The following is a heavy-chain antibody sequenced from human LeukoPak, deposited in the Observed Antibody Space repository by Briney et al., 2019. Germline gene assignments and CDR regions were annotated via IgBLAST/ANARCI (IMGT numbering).Heavy chain of an antibody. D-gene: IGHD6-25*01. CDR1: GFTFSSYW. CDR3: ATANFHAFEI. Sequence: GGSLRLSCAASGFTFSSYWMHLVRQAPGKGLVWVSRINSDGSSTTYADSVKGRFTISRDNAKNTLYLQMNSLRAEDTGVYYCATANFHAFEIWGQGTMVTVSS. CDR2: INSDGSST. J-gene: IGHJ3*02. V-gene: IGHV3-74*01.